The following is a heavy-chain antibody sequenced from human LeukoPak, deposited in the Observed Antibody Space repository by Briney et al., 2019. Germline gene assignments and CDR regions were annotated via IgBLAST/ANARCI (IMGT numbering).Heavy chain of an antibody. CDR2: ISSNGGST. J-gene: IGHJ4*02. CDR3: ARGFVQMEYSSGWFMY. CDR1: GFTFSSYA. V-gene: IGHV3-64*01. D-gene: IGHD6-19*01. Sequence: GGSLRLSCAASGFTFSSYAMHWVRQAPGKGLEYVSAISSNGGSTYYANSVKGRFTISRDNSKNTLYLQMGSLRAEDMAVYYCARGFVQMEYSSGWFMYWGQGTLVTVSS.